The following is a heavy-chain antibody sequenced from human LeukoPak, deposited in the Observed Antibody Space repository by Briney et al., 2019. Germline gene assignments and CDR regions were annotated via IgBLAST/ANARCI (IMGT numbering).Heavy chain of an antibody. J-gene: IGHJ4*02. CDR3: AKGYYDYVWGSYYFDY. CDR1: GFTFSSYA. V-gene: IGHV3-23*01. D-gene: IGHD3-16*01. CDR2: ISGSGGST. Sequence: GGSLRLSCAASGFTFSSYAMSWVRQAPGKGLEWVSAISGSGGSTYYADSVKGRFTISRDNSRDTLYLQMNSLRAEDTAVYYCAKGYYDYVWGSYYFDYWGQGTLITVSS.